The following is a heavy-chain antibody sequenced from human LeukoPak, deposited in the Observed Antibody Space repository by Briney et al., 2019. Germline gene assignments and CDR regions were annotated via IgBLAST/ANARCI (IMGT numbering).Heavy chain of an antibody. Sequence: SVKVSFKASGGTFSSYTISWVRQAPGQGLEWMGTIIPILGTANYAQKFQGRVTIIADKSTGTAYMELSCLKSEDTAVYYCARDDFDGAINYWGQGTLVTVSS. CDR1: GGTFSSYT. D-gene: IGHD4-17*01. V-gene: IGHV1-69*08. CDR3: ARDDFDGAINY. CDR2: IIPILGTA. J-gene: IGHJ4*02.